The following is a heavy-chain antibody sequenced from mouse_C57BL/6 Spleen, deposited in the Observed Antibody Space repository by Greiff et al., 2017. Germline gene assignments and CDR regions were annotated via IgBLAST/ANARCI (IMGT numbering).Heavy chain of an antibody. Sequence: QVQLQQPGAELVKPGASVKMSCKASGYTFTSYWITWVKQRPGQGLEWIGDIYPGSGSSNYHEKFKSKATLTVDTSSSTAYMQLSSLTSEDSAVYYCARGGLRRAYYAMDYWGQGTSVTVSS. J-gene: IGHJ4*01. CDR2: IYPGSGSS. CDR1: GYTFTSYW. CDR3: ARGGLRRAYYAMDY. D-gene: IGHD2-4*01. V-gene: IGHV1-55*01.